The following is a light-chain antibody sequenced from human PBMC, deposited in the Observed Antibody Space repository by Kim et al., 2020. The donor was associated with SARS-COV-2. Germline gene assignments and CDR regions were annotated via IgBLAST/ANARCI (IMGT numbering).Light chain of an antibody. J-gene: IGKJ3*01. Sequence: DIQMTQSPSSLSASIRDRVTITCRASQSISSYLNWYQQKPGKAPKLLIYAASNLQSGVPSRFSGSESGTDFTLTISSLQPDDFATYYCQQSFSTPFTFGPGTKVDI. CDR2: AAS. V-gene: IGKV1-39*01. CDR1: QSISSY. CDR3: QQSFSTPFT.